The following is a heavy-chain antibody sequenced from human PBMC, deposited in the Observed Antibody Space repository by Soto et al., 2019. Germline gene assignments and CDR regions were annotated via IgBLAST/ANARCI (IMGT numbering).Heavy chain of an antibody. J-gene: IGHJ4*02. CDR1: GGTFSSYA. CDR3: AIGVVAAAGRMTYSDY. V-gene: IGHV1-69*01. CDR2: IIPIFGTA. D-gene: IGHD6-13*01. Sequence: QVQLVQSGAEVKEPGSSVKVSCKASGGTFSSYAISWVRQAPGQGLEWMGGIIPIFGTANCAQKFQGRVTITADESTSTAYMELSSLRSEDMAVYYCAIGVVAAAGRMTYSDYWGQGTMVTVSS.